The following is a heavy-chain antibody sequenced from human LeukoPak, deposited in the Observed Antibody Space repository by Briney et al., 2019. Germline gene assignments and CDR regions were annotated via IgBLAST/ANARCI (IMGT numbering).Heavy chain of an antibody. CDR2: ISGSGGTT. CDR3: AKDDPVLYAINNAFDI. CDR1: GFTFSNYA. D-gene: IGHD2-8*02. Sequence: PGGSLRLSCAASGFTFSNYAMNWVRQAPGKGLEWVSSISGSGGTTYYADSVKGRFTISRDNSKNTLYLQMTSLRVEDTALYYCAKDDPVLYAINNAFDIWGQGIMVTVSS. V-gene: IGHV3-23*01. J-gene: IGHJ3*02.